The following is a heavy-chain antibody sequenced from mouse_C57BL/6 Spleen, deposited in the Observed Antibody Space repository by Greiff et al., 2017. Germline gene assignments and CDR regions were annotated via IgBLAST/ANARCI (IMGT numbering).Heavy chain of an antibody. D-gene: IGHD1-1*01. J-gene: IGHJ4*01. CDR2: IDPNSGGT. Sequence: QVQLKQPGAELVKPGASVKLSCKASGYTFTSYWMHWVKQRPGRGLEWIGRIDPNSGGTKYNEKFKSQATLTVDKPSSTAYMQLSSLTSEDSAVYYCAREKVYYGSPRAMDYWGQGTSVTVSS. CDR3: AREKVYYGSPRAMDY. V-gene: IGHV1-72*01. CDR1: GYTFTSYW.